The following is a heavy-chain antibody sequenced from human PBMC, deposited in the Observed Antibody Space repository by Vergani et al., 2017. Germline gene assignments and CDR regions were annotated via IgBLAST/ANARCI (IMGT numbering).Heavy chain of an antibody. CDR3: ARDVGYSYGPFWFDP. Sequence: QVQLVQSGAEVKKPGASLKVSCKASGYTFTGYYMHWVRQAPGQGLEWMGWINPTRGGPNYAQKFQGRVTMTRDTSSSTAYMELSRLRSDDTAVYYCARDVGYSYGPFWFDPWGQGTLVTVSS. D-gene: IGHD5-18*01. CDR1: GYTFTGYY. V-gene: IGHV1-2*02. J-gene: IGHJ5*02. CDR2: INPTRGGP.